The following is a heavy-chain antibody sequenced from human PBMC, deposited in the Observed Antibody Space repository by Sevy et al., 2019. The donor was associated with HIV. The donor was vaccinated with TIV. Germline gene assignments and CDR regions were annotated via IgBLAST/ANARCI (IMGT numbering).Heavy chain of an antibody. Sequence: GESLKISCAASGFTLSNYAVHWVRQPPGKGLEWVALISHDEIDREDAESVKGRFTIPRDNSKNTVYMQMNRLRDDDTAVYYGARYLPSLMPWDLSQGSDSWGQGTLVTVSS. D-gene: IGHD1-26*01. J-gene: IGHJ4*02. V-gene: IGHV3-30*04. CDR2: ISHDEIDR. CDR1: GFTLSNYA. CDR3: ARYLPSLMPWDLSQGSDS.